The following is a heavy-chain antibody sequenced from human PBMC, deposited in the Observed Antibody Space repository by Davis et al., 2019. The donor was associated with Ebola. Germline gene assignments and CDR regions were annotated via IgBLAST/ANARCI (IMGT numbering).Heavy chain of an antibody. J-gene: IGHJ4*02. Sequence: GGSLRLSCAASGFTFSSYAMHWVRQAPGKGLEWVAVISYDGSNKYYADSVKGRFTISRDNSKNTLYLQMNSLRAEDTAVYYCAREEMATISSWPDYWGQGTLVTVSS. V-gene: IGHV3-30-3*01. D-gene: IGHD5-24*01. CDR1: GFTFSSYA. CDR3: AREEMATISSWPDY. CDR2: ISYDGSNK.